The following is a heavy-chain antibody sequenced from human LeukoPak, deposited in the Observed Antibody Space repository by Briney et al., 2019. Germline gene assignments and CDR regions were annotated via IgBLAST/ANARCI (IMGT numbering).Heavy chain of an antibody. D-gene: IGHD3-22*01. CDR2: ISYDGSKK. J-gene: IGHJ4*02. CDR1: GFTFRNYG. Sequence: PGRSLRLSCAASGFTFRNYGMHWVRQAPGKGLEWVAVISYDGSKKYYADSVKGRFTISRDNSGNMLYLQMNSVRAEDTAVFYCAKDQRHYYDSSGFLAPDYWGQGTLVTVSS. CDR3: AKDQRHYYDSSGFLAPDY. V-gene: IGHV3-30*18.